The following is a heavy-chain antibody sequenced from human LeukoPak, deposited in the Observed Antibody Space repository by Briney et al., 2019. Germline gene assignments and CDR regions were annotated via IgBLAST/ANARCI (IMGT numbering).Heavy chain of an antibody. CDR3: TRDTDYGSATNYFDH. J-gene: IGHJ4*02. CDR2: ISWEGDTT. CDR1: GFTFDDYA. Sequence: GGSLRLSCAASGFTFDDYAMHWVRQAPGKGLKWVSLISWEGDTTYYADSVRGRFTISRDNSKNSLYLQMNSLTADDTAFYYCTRDTDYGSATNYFDHWGQGTLVSVSS. V-gene: IGHV3-43D*04. D-gene: IGHD3-10*01.